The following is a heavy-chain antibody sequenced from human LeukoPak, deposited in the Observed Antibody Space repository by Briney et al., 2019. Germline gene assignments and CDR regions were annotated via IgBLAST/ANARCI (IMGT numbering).Heavy chain of an antibody. V-gene: IGHV1-3*01. CDR1: GYTFTNYA. D-gene: IGHD6-19*01. Sequence: ASVKVSCKASGYTFTNYAMHWVRQAPGPRLEWMGWINAGNGNTKYSQKFQGRVTITRDTSASTAYMELSSLRSADTAVYFCARGRYSSGWYAIDYWGQGTLVTVSS. CDR2: INAGNGNT. CDR3: ARGRYSSGWYAIDY. J-gene: IGHJ4*02.